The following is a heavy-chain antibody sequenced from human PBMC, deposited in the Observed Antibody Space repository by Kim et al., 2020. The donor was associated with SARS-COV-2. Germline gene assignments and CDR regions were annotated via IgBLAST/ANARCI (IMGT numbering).Heavy chain of an antibody. Sequence: GGSLRLSCAAFGFTFSSYEMNWVRQAPGKGLEWVSYINNRGSLIYYVDSVKGRFTISRDNAKNSLYLQMNSLRAEDTAVYYCARFDSGRQNYVDLDYWGQGTLVTVSS. J-gene: IGHJ4*02. V-gene: IGHV3-48*03. CDR1: GFTFSSYE. CDR3: ARFDSGRQNYVDLDY. D-gene: IGHD1-26*01. CDR2: INNRGSLI.